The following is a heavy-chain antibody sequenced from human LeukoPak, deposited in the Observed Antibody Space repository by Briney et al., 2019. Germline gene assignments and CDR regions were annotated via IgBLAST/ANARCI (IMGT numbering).Heavy chain of an antibody. Sequence: GRSLRLSCAASGFTFSSYGMHWVRQAPGKGLEWVAVIWYDGSNKYYADSVKGRFTISRDNSKNTLYLQMNSLRAEDTAVYYCARYSSSWYRPYYYYGMDVWGQGTTVTVSS. D-gene: IGHD6-13*01. CDR1: GFTFSSYG. CDR2: IWYDGSNK. V-gene: IGHV3-33*01. CDR3: ARYSSSWYRPYYYYGMDV. J-gene: IGHJ6*02.